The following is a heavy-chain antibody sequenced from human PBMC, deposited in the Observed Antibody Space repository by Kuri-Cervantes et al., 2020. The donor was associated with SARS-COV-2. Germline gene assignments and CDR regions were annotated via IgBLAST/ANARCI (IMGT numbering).Heavy chain of an antibody. CDR2: IYYSGST. Sequence: SETLSLTCTVSGGSTSSSSYYWGWIRQPPGQGLEWIGSIYYSGSTYYNPSLKSRVTISVDTSKNQFSLKLSSVTAADTAVYYCATHDFWSGSTFDYWGQGTLVTVSS. V-gene: IGHV4-39*01. CDR1: GGSTSSSSYY. CDR3: ATHDFWSGSTFDY. J-gene: IGHJ4*02. D-gene: IGHD3-3*01.